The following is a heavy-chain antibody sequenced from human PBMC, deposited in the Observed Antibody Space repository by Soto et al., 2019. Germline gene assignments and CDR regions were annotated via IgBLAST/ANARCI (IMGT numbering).Heavy chain of an antibody. CDR3: ARGGMVVATDF. Sequence: EVQLVESGGGLVKPGGSLRLSCAASGFTFSSYSMNWVRQAPGKGLECVSSISSSSSYIYYADSVKGRFTISRDNAKKSLYLQINSLRAEDTAVYYCARGGMVVATDFWGQGTLVTVSS. CDR2: ISSSSSYI. J-gene: IGHJ4*02. CDR1: GFTFSSYS. D-gene: IGHD1-26*01. V-gene: IGHV3-21*01.